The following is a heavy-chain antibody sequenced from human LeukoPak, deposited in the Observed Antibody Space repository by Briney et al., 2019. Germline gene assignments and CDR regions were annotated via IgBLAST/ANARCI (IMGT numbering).Heavy chain of an antibody. CDR1: GFTFSVYY. CDR3: TRGSYGDYEY. D-gene: IGHD4-17*01. J-gene: IGHJ4*02. Sequence: GGSLRLSCAASGFTFSVYYMGWIRQAPGKGLEWVSSIDPSSTYIYYADSVKGRFTISRDNAQNSLYLQMNSLRAEDTAVYYCTRGSYGDYEYWGQGTLVTVSS. CDR2: IDPSSTYI. V-gene: IGHV3-11*06.